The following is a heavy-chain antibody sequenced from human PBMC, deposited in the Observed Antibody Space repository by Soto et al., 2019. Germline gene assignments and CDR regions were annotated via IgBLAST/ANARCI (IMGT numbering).Heavy chain of an antibody. J-gene: IGHJ4*02. CDR3: ARAGTNMVQFDY. V-gene: IGHV4-59*01. CDR2: IYYSGST. Sequence: SETLSLTCTVSGGSINSYFWSWIRQSPGKGLEWIGHIYYSGSTSYSPSLKSRVSISVDTSKNQFSLEVHSVTAADTAVYYCARAGTNMVQFDYWGQGTLVTSPQ. CDR1: GGSINSYF. D-gene: IGHD3-10*01.